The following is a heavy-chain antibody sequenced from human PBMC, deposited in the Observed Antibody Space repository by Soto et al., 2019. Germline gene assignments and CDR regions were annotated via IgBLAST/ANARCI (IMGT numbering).Heavy chain of an antibody. CDR1: GGSISSSSYY. D-gene: IGHD3-10*01. V-gene: IGHV4-39*01. CDR3: VRRGSGSYSDY. Sequence: QLQLQESGPGLVKPSETLSLTCTVSGGSISSSSYYWGWIRQPPGKGLEWIGRIYYSGSTYYNPSHKSRVTISVDTSKIQFSLKRSSVTAADTAVYYCVRRGSGSYSDYWGQGTLVTVSS. CDR2: IYYSGST. J-gene: IGHJ4*02.